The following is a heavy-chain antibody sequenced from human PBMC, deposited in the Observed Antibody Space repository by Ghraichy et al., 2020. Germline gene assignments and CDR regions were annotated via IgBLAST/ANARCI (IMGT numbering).Heavy chain of an antibody. CDR3: VKVIRPIRLPAFYDY. V-gene: IGHV3-64D*08. CDR1: GFIFIGYA. D-gene: IGHD2-2*01. CDR2: ISNNGITT. Sequence: GGSLRLSCSCSGFIFIGYAMHWVRQAPGKGLEYVSGISNNGITTNYADSVKGRFTVSRDNSKNTLYLQMSSLRAEDTAVYYCVKVIRPIRLPAFYDYWGQGTLVTVSS. J-gene: IGHJ4*02.